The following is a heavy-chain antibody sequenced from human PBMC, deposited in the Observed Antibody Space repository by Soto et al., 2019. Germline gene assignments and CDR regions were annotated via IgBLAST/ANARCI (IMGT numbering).Heavy chain of an antibody. CDR2: ISWNSGSI. V-gene: IGHV3-9*01. CDR3: AKTMLNYGILTGPNEPDAFDI. CDR1: GFTFDDYA. Sequence: SLRLSCAASGFTFDDYAMHWVRQAPGKGLEWVSGISWNSGSIGYADSVKGRFTISRDNAKNSLYLQMNSLRAEDTALYYCAKTMLNYGILTGPNEPDAFDIWGQGTMVTVSS. J-gene: IGHJ3*02. D-gene: IGHD3-9*01.